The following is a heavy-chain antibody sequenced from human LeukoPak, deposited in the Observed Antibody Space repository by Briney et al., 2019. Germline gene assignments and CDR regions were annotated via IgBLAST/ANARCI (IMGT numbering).Heavy chain of an antibody. D-gene: IGHD2-15*01. CDR3: ARAPLGQNCSGGICFSSPGAFDF. CDR2: IKKDGSET. Sequence: GGSLRLSCAASGFTFSSYSINWVRQAPGKGLEWVANIKKDGSETYYLDSVKGRFTVSRDNAKNSLYLQMNSLRAEDTAVYFCARAPLGQNCSGGICFSSPGAFDFWGQGTMVTVSS. V-gene: IGHV3-7*01. J-gene: IGHJ3*01. CDR1: GFTFSSYS.